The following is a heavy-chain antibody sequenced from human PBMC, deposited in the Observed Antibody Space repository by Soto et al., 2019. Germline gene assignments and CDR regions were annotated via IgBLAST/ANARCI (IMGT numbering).Heavy chain of an antibody. J-gene: IGHJ3*02. CDR2: INHSGST. Sequence: QVQLQQWGAGLLKPSETLSLTCAVYGGSFSGYYWSWIHQPPGKGLEWIGEINHSGSTNYNPSLKSRVTISVDTSKNQFSLKLSSVTAADTAVYYCARGGLAYCGGDCLRAFDIWGQGTMVTVSS. CDR1: GGSFSGYY. CDR3: ARGGLAYCGGDCLRAFDI. V-gene: IGHV4-34*01. D-gene: IGHD2-21*02.